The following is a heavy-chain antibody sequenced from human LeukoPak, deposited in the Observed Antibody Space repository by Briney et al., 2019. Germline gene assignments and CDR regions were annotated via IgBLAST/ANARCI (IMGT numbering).Heavy chain of an antibody. Sequence: PGGSLRLSCEGSGFSLSAYNMNWVRQAPGKGLKSVSYISSSSATIFYADSVKGRFTISRDNAKNSLYLQMNSLRPEDTAVYFCARDRHVPGLYYYYMDVWGKGTTVTVTS. V-gene: IGHV3-48*01. D-gene: IGHD6-6*01. CDR3: ARDRHVPGLYYYYMDV. CDR2: ISSSSATI. CDR1: GFSLSAYN. J-gene: IGHJ6*03.